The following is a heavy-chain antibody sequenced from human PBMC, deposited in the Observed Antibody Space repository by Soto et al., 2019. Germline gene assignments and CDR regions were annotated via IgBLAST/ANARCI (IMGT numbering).Heavy chain of an antibody. Sequence: PSETLSLTCTVSGGSISSGPYSWGWIRQPPGEGLEWIGTFYYSESTYYNPSLESRVTISVDTSKNQFSLKVTSVTVADTAVYYCTRHLIDYWGQGTLVTVSS. J-gene: IGHJ4*02. V-gene: IGHV4-39*01. CDR1: GGSISSGPYS. CDR3: TRHLIDY. CDR2: FYYSEST.